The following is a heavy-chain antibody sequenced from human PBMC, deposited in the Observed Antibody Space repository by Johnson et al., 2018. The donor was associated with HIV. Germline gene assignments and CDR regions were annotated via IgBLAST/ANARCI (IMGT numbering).Heavy chain of an antibody. D-gene: IGHD3-16*01. Sequence: QMQLVESGGGVVQPGTSLRLSCAASGFTFSSYAMHWVRQAPGKGLEWVAVISYDGSNKYYADSVKGRFTISRDNSKNTLYLQMNSLRAEDTAVYYCARDPRLGELKIDRRGYAFDIWGQGTMVTVSS. CDR3: ARDPRLGELKIDRRGYAFDI. CDR2: ISYDGSNK. J-gene: IGHJ3*02. CDR1: GFTFSSYA. V-gene: IGHV3-30-3*01.